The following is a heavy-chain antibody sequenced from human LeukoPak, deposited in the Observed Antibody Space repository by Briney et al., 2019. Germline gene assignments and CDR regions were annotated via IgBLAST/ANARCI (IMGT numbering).Heavy chain of an antibody. D-gene: IGHD3-10*01. CDR2: ISYDGSNK. V-gene: IGHV3-30*04. CDR3: AKDLGLRVRGVIYAFDY. CDR1: GFTFSSYA. Sequence: GGSLRLSCAASGFTFSSYAMHWVRQAPGKGLEWVAVISYDGSNKYYADSVKGRFTISRDNSKNTLYLQMNSLRAEDTAVYYCAKDLGLRVRGVIYAFDYWGQGTLVTVSS. J-gene: IGHJ4*02.